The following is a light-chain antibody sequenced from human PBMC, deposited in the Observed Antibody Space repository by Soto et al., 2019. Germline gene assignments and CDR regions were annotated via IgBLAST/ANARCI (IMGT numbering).Light chain of an antibody. Sequence: DIQMTQSPTTLSASVGDRVTITCRASQSITTWSAWYQQKPGKAPKLLIFDASSLERGVPSRFSGSGSGTEFSLTISSLQPDDFATYYCQQYRTYPWTFGQGTKVDIK. CDR1: QSITTW. CDR2: DAS. CDR3: QQYRTYPWT. J-gene: IGKJ1*01. V-gene: IGKV1-5*01.